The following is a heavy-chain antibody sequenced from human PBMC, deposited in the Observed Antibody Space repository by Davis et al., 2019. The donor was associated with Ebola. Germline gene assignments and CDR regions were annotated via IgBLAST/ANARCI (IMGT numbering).Heavy chain of an antibody. D-gene: IGHD1-1*01. CDR1: GYSFIAYY. J-gene: IGHJ6*02. V-gene: IGHV1-2*02. Sequence: ASVKVSCKTSGYSFIAYYLHWVRQAPGQGLEWMGWINPNTGATNYAQKFQGRVTMTRDTSLNTAYMDLSTLRSDDAAVYFCTTVRHNWNDFLYNGLDVWGQGTTVTVSS. CDR3: TTVRHNWNDFLYNGLDV. CDR2: INPNTGAT.